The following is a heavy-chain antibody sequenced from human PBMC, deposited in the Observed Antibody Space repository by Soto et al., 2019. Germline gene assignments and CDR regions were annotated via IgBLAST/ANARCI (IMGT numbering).Heavy chain of an antibody. CDR3: AKFSLLVFGSYTRGFYY. CDR1: GFTFSSYA. V-gene: IGHV3-23*01. CDR2: ISGSGGST. J-gene: IGHJ4*02. D-gene: IGHD1-26*01. Sequence: GGSLRLSCAASGFTFSSYAMSWVRQAPGKGLDWVSAISGSGGSTYYADSVKGRFTISRDNSKNTLYLQMNSLRAEETAVYYCAKFSLLVFGSYTRGFYYWGQRTLVTVSS.